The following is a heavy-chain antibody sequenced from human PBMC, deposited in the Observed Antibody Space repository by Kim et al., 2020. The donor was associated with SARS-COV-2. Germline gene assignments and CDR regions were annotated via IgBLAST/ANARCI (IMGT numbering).Heavy chain of an antibody. J-gene: IGHJ4*02. D-gene: IGHD3-10*01. Sequence: GGSLRLSCAASGFTFDDYAMHWVRQAPGKGLEWVSGISWNSGSIGYADSVKGRFTISRDNAKNSLYLQMNSLRAEDTALYYCAKDIYGSGSSYWGQGTL. CDR2: ISWNSGSI. V-gene: IGHV3-9*01. CDR3: AKDIYGSGSSY. CDR1: GFTFDDYA.